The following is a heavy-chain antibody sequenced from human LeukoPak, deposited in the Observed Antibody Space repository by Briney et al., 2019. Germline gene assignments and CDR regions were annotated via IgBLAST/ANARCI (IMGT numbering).Heavy chain of an antibody. D-gene: IGHD5-24*01. Sequence: GESLKISCKGSGYTFTTYWIAWVRQLPGEGLEWMGSIYACDSETRYSPFFQGQFTISADKSITTAYLPRGRLKASDTAMYYCTRSPRDGYHDAFDIWGQGTMVTVFS. CDR3: TRSPRDGYHDAFDI. V-gene: IGHV5-51*06. CDR2: IYACDSET. J-gene: IGHJ3*02. CDR1: GYTFTTYW.